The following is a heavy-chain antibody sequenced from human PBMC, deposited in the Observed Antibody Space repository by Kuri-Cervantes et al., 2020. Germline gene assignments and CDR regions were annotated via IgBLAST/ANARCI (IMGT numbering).Heavy chain of an antibody. V-gene: IGHV4-38-2*01. Sequence: SETLSLTCAVSGYSISSGYYWGWIRQPPGKGLEWIGSIYHSGSTYYNPSLKSRVTISVDTSKNQSSLKLSSVTAADTAVYFCARGETAARRYFDYWGQGILVTVSS. CDR1: GYSISSGYY. D-gene: IGHD6-6*01. J-gene: IGHJ4*02. CDR3: ARGETAARRYFDY. CDR2: IYHSGST.